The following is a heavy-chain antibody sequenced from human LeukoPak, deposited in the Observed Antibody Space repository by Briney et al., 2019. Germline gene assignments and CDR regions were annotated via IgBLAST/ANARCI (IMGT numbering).Heavy chain of an antibody. V-gene: IGHV3-21*01. D-gene: IGHD5-18*01. J-gene: IGHJ4*02. CDR1: GVTFSSDS. Sequence: PGGTLRLSCAASGVTFSSDSMNCGREAPGTGLEWVSSISSSSSYIYYADSVKGRFTISRDNAKNSLYLQMNSLRAEDTAVYYCARGRGTAMVPDYWGQGTLVTVSS. CDR3: ARGRGTAMVPDY. CDR2: ISSSSSYI.